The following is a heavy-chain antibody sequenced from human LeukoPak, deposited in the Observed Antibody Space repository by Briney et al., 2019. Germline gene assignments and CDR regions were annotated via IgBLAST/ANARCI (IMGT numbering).Heavy chain of an antibody. CDR3: AREAYDTGNYYSDT. V-gene: IGHV3-74*01. J-gene: IGHJ5*02. Sequence: GGSLRLSCAASGFTFSSYWMHWVRQAPGKGLVWVSRINSDGSTTSYADSVKGRFTISRDNAKNTLYLQMNSLRAEDTAVYYCAREAYDTGNYYSDTWGQGILVTVSS. D-gene: IGHD3-10*01. CDR2: INSDGSTT. CDR1: GFTFSSYW.